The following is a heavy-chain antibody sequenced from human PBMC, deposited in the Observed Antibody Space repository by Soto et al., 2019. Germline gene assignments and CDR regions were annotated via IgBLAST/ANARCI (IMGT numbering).Heavy chain of an antibody. Sequence: EVQLVESGGGLVQPGGSLRLSCAASGFTFTTYWMTWDRQARGKGLEWVANIKQDGSEKYYMDSVKSRFTISRDNAKNELYLQMDSLRVEDTAVYFCARDRVVVAGARWRRGYPYYGLGVWGQGATVIVSS. D-gene: IGHD2-15*01. CDR1: GFTFTTYW. V-gene: IGHV3-7*01. CDR3: ARDRVVVAGARWRRGYPYYGLGV. J-gene: IGHJ6*02. CDR2: IKQDGSEK.